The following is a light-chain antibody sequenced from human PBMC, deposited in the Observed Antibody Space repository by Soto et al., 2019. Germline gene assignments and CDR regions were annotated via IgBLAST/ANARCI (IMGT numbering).Light chain of an antibody. V-gene: IGLV4-69*01. CDR2: LNSDGSH. J-gene: IGLJ2*01. CDR3: QTWGV. Sequence: QSVLTQSPSASASLGASVTLTCTLSSGHSSYAIAWHQQQPEKGHRHLMKLNSDGSHSQGDGTPDRFSGSSSGAERYLTDSSLQSYDEAEYCCQTWGVFGGGTKLTVL. CDR1: SGHSSYA.